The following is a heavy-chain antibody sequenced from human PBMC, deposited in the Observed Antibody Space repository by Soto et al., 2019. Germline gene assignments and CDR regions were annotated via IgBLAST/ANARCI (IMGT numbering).Heavy chain of an antibody. CDR3: ARDEIQLWFEGPPFDY. D-gene: IGHD5-18*01. Sequence: GASVKVSCKASGYIFSGYYIHWLRQAPGQGLEWMGWINPKTGGTKYTQKFQGRVTLTRDTSSSTAYMELSSVTSDDTAVYYCARDEIQLWFEGPPFDYWGQGTLVTVSS. CDR1: GYIFSGYY. V-gene: IGHV1-2*02. CDR2: INPKTGGT. J-gene: IGHJ4*02.